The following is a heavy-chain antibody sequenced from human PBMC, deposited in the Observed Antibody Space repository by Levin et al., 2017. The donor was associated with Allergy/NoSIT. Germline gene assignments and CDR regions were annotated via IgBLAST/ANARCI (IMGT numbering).Heavy chain of an antibody. J-gene: IGHJ4*02. V-gene: IGHV1-8*01. CDR3: ATSPGAAAGTSDDF. D-gene: IGHD6-13*01. CDR1: GYTFTGYD. Sequence: ASVKVSCKASGYTFTGYDINWVRQATGQGLEWMGWMNPNSGNTGYAQKFQGRVTMTRNTSISTAYIELSSLRSEDTAVYYCATSPGAAAGTSDDFWGQGTLVTVSS. CDR2: MNPNSGNT.